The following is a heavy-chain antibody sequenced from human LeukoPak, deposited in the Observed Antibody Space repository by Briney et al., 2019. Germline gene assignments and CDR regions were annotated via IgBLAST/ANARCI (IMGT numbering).Heavy chain of an antibody. V-gene: IGHV4-30-4*08. Sequence: SQTLSLTCTVSGGSISSGDYYWSRIRQPPGKGLEWIGYIYYSGSTYYNPSLKSRVTISVDTSKNQFSLKLSSVTAADTAVYYCAREGIVVVPAAMNWGRGTLVTVSS. CDR2: IYYSGST. D-gene: IGHD2-2*01. CDR3: AREGIVVVPAAMN. CDR1: GGSISSGDYY. J-gene: IGHJ4*02.